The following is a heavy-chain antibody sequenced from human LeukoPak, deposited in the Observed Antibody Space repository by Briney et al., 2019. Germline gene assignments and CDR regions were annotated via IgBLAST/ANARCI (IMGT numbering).Heavy chain of an antibody. V-gene: IGHV3-30*18. CDR1: GFTFSSYG. D-gene: IGHD2-21*02. CDR2: ISYDGSNK. Sequence: GGSLRLSCAASGFTFSSYGMHWVGQAPGKGLEGVAVISYDGSNKYYADSVKGRFTISRDNSKNTLYLQMNSLRAEDTAVYYCAKDLYCGGDCYSGAFDIWGQGTMVTVSS. CDR3: AKDLYCGGDCYSGAFDI. J-gene: IGHJ3*02.